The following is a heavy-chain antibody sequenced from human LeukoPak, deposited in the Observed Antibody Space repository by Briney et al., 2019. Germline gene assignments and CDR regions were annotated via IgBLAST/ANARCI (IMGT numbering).Heavy chain of an antibody. D-gene: IGHD3-9*01. Sequence: GRSLRLSCAASGFTFRSYGMHWVRQAPGKGLEWVAVISYDGSNKYYADSVKGRFTISRDNSKNTLYLQMNSLRAEDTAVYYCAKEEYDILTGYPTFDYWGQGTLVTVSS. CDR1: GFTFRSYG. V-gene: IGHV3-30*18. J-gene: IGHJ4*02. CDR2: ISYDGSNK. CDR3: AKEEYDILTGYPTFDY.